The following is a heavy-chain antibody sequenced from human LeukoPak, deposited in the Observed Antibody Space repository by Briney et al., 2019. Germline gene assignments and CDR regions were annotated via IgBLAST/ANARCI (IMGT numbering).Heavy chain of an antibody. V-gene: IGHV1-69*13. Sequence: ASVKVSCKASGGTFSSYAISWVRQAPGQGLEWMGGIIPIFGTANYAQKFQGRVTITADESTSTAYMELSSLRSEDTAVYYCARTVVEMATINWDYFDYWGQGTLVTVSS. CDR1: GGTFSSYA. CDR3: ARTVVEMATINWDYFDY. D-gene: IGHD5-24*01. CDR2: IIPIFGTA. J-gene: IGHJ4*02.